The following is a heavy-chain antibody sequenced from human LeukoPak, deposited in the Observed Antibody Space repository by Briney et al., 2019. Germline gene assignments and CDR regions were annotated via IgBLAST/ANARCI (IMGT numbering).Heavy chain of an antibody. CDR3: ARDRVGSGWPRPYYFEV. Sequence: GASVTVSCTSSVYTLTVYYLHWVRQAPGQGVEWMGWINPNTGATHSAQKFQGRITMTRDSSISTAYMDLSRLRSDDTAVYYCARDRVGSGWPRPYYFEVWGQGTLVTVSS. D-gene: IGHD6-19*01. V-gene: IGHV1-2*02. CDR2: INPNTGAT. CDR1: VYTLTVYY. J-gene: IGHJ4*02.